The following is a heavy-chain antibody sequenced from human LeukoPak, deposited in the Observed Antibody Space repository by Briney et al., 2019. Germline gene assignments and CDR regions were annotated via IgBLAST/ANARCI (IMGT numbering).Heavy chain of an antibody. Sequence: PGGSLRLSCAASGFTFSSYPMRWVRQAPGKGLEWVSSVSDSGGSTVYADSVKGRFTISRDNSKNMLYLQMNSLGAEDTALYYCAKGAGYYYDYWGQGTLVTVSS. V-gene: IGHV3-23*01. CDR3: AKGAGYYYDY. J-gene: IGHJ4*02. CDR1: GFTFSSYP. D-gene: IGHD3-22*01. CDR2: VSDSGGST.